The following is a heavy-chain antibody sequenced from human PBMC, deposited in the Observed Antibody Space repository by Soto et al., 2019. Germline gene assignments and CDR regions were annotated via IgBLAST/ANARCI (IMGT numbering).Heavy chain of an antibody. Sequence: GGSLRLSCAASGFTFSSYWMHWVRQAPGKGLVWVSRLNSDGSSTSYADSVKGRFTNSRDNAKNTLDLQMNSLSAEVMVVYYCARGHVTAYCGQGILVTVSS. J-gene: IGHJ4*02. V-gene: IGHV3-74*01. CDR1: GFTFSSYW. D-gene: IGHD4-4*01. CDR2: LNSDGSST. CDR3: ARGHVTAY.